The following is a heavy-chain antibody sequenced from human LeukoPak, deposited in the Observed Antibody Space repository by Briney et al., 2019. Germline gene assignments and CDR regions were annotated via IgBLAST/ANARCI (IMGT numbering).Heavy chain of an antibody. J-gene: IGHJ2*01. CDR2: IYNSGST. V-gene: IGHV4-59*01. Sequence: SETLSLTCTVSGGSISSYYWNWIRQPPGKGVEGIGNIYNSGSTDYNPSLKSRVTDYNPSLKSRVTISVDTSKNQISLKLSSVTAADTAVYYCARDKGPYWYFDLWGRGTLVTVSS. CDR1: GGSISSYY. CDR3: ARDKGPYWYFDL.